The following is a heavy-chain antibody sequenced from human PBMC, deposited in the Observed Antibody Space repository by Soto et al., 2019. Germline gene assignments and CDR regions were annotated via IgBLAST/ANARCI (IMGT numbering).Heavy chain of an antibody. J-gene: IGHJ4*02. V-gene: IGHV1-18*01. CDR3: ARMGHSYIPPYFFDF. D-gene: IGHD5-18*01. CDR1: GYNYLGYC. Sequence: VSVKVSCKASGYNYLGYCISWVRQAPGQGLEWMGWISGYNGNTNYAQKLQDRGTMTADTSANTAYMELRSLRADDTAVYYCARMGHSYIPPYFFDFWGQGILVTVSA. CDR2: ISGYNGNT.